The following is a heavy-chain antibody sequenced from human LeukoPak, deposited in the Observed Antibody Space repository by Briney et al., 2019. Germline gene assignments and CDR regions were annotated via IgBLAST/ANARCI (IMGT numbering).Heavy chain of an antibody. V-gene: IGHV3-33*01. D-gene: IGHD1-14*01. Sequence: PGGSLRLSCAASGFTFSSYGMHWVRQAPGKGLEWVAVIWYDGSNKYYADSVKGRFTISRDNSKNTLYLQMNSLRAEDTAVYYCAREAPRRAPRKYYFDYWGQGTLVTVSS. J-gene: IGHJ4*02. CDR2: IWYDGSNK. CDR1: GFTFSSYG. CDR3: AREAPRRAPRKYYFDY.